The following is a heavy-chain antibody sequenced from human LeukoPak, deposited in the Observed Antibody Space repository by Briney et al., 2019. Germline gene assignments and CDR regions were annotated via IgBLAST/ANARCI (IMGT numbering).Heavy chain of an antibody. CDR1: GGSFSGYY. CDR3: ASRIAARFPSYYYYGMDV. J-gene: IGHJ6*02. CDR2: INHSGST. D-gene: IGHD6-6*01. V-gene: IGHV4-34*01. Sequence: KPSETLSLTCAVYGGSFSGYYWSWIRQPPGKGLEWIGEINHSGSTNYNPSLKSRVTISVDTSKNQFSLKLSSVTAADTAVYYCASRIAARFPSYYYYGMDVWGQGTTVTVSS.